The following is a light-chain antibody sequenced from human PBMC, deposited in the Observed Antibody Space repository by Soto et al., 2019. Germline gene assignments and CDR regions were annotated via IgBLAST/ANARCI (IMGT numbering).Light chain of an antibody. V-gene: IGLV4-69*01. CDR1: SGHSSYA. CDR3: QTWGTGIQV. Sequence: QSVLTQSPSASASLGASVKLTCTLSSGHSSYAIAWHQQQPEKGPRYLMKLNSDGSHSKGDGIPDRFSGSSSGAERYLTIPSLQSEDEADYSCQTWGTGIQVFGGGTKLTVL. CDR2: LNSDGSH. J-gene: IGLJ3*02.